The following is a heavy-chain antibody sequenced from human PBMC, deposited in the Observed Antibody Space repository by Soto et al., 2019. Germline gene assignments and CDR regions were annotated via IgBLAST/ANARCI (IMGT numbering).Heavy chain of an antibody. CDR1: GGSISSYY. J-gene: IGHJ5*02. CDR2: IYYSEST. CDR3: ARDGSRQQRGWFDP. Sequence: SETLSLTCTVSGGSISSYYWSWIRQPPGKGLEWIGYIYYSESTNYNPSLKSRVTISVDTSKNQFSLKLSSVTAADTAVYYCARDGSRQQRGWFDPWGQGTLVTVSS. D-gene: IGHD6-13*01. V-gene: IGHV4-59*01.